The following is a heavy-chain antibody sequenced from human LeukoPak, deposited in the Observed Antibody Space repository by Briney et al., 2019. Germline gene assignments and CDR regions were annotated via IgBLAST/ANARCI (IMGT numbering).Heavy chain of an antibody. Sequence: GGSLRLSCAASGFTFSSYGMHWVRQAPGKGLNWVAVIWYDGSDKYFADSVKGRFTISRDNSKNTLYLQMNSLRAEDTAVYYCARAGDGFDIWGQGTMVTVSS. CDR1: GFTFSSYG. CDR3: ARAGDGFDI. J-gene: IGHJ3*02. CDR2: IWYDGSDK. V-gene: IGHV3-33*01.